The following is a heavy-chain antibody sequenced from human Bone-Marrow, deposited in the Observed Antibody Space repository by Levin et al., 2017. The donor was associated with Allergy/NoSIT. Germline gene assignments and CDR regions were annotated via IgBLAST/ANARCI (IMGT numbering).Heavy chain of an antibody. CDR1: GFTFRSYA. Sequence: GESLKISCTASGFTFRSYAMHWVRQAPGKGLEWVAVIIFDGSNEHYADSVKGRFTISRDNSKNTLHLQMNSLRPEDTAVYYCARDTPQYSKGSGDYYGMDVWGPGTTVTVSS. V-gene: IGHV3-30*04. D-gene: IGHD4-11*01. CDR2: IIFDGSNE. CDR3: ARDTPQYSKGSGDYYGMDV. J-gene: IGHJ6*02.